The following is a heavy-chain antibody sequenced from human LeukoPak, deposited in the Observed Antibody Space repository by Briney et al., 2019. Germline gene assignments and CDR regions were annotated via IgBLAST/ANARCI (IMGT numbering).Heavy chain of an antibody. J-gene: IGHJ4*02. CDR1: GYTFTSYG. V-gene: IGHV1-18*01. CDR3: ARDRDERDGYAY. Sequence: ASVKVSCKASGYTFTSYGISWVRQAPGQGLEWMGWISAYNGNTNYAQKFQGRVTMTTDTSTSTAYMELRSLRSDDTAVYCCARDRDERDGYAYWGQGTLVTVSS. CDR2: ISAYNGNT. D-gene: IGHD5-24*01.